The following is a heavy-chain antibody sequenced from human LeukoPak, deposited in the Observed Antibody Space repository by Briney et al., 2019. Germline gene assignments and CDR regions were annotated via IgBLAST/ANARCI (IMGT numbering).Heavy chain of an antibody. CDR3: ARDQLPYSFDY. Sequence: GGSLRLSCAASGFTFSSYAMSWVRQAPGKGLEWVSAISGSGGSTYYADSVKGRFTISRGNSKNTLYLQMNSLRAEDTAVYYCARDQLPYSFDYWGQGTLVTVSS. V-gene: IGHV3-23*01. J-gene: IGHJ4*02. D-gene: IGHD1-26*01. CDR2: ISGSGGST. CDR1: GFTFSSYA.